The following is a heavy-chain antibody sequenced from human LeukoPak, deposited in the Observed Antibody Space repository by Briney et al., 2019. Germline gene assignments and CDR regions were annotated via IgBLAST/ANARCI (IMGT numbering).Heavy chain of an antibody. Sequence: PGGSLRLSCAASGFTFDDYAMHWVRQAPGKGLEWVSGISWNSGSIGYADSVKGRFTISRDNAKNSLYLQMNSLSDEDTAVYYCARDPTQYLRYGHFDYWGQGTLVTVSS. CDR2: ISWNSGSI. V-gene: IGHV3-9*01. J-gene: IGHJ4*02. D-gene: IGHD5/OR15-5a*01. CDR1: GFTFDDYA. CDR3: ARDPTQYLRYGHFDY.